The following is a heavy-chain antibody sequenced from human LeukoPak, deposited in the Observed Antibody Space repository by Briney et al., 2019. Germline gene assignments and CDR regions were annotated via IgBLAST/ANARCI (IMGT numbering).Heavy chain of an antibody. V-gene: IGHV1-18*01. CDR3: ARDARRGVLAARPSAFDY. J-gene: IGHJ4*02. CDR1: GYTFTNYG. CDR2: ISAYNGNT. D-gene: IGHD6-6*01. Sequence: GASVKVSCKASGYTFTNYGISWVRQAPGQGLEWMGWISAYNGNTNYAQKLQGRVTMTTDTSTSTAYMELRSLRSDDTAVYYCARDARRGVLAARPSAFDYWGQGTLVTVSS.